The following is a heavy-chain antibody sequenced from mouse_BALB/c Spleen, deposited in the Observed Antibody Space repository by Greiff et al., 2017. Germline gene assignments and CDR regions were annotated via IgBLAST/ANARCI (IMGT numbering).Heavy chain of an antibody. J-gene: IGHJ2*01. CDR3: ARYYEENYFDY. CDR1: GFTFSDYG. D-gene: IGHD1-1*01. Sequence: EVMLVESGGGLVQPGGSRKLSCAASGFTFSDYGMAWVRQAPGKGPEWVAFISNLAYSIYYADTVTGRFTISRENAKNTLYLEMSSLRSEDTAMYYCARYYEENYFDYWGQGTTLTVSS. V-gene: IGHV5-15*02. CDR2: ISNLAYSI.